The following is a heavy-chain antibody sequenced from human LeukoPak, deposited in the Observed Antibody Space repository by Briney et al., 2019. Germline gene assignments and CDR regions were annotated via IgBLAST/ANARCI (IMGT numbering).Heavy chain of an antibody. Sequence: PGGSLRLSCAASGFTFSDYYMSWIRQAPGKGLEWVSYISSSSSYTNYADSVKGRFTISRDNAKNSLYLQMNSLRAEDTAVYYCAREQGPNNSGWYGSDAFDIWGQGTMVTVSS. D-gene: IGHD6-19*01. J-gene: IGHJ3*02. V-gene: IGHV3-11*05. CDR2: ISSSSSYT. CDR3: AREQGPNNSGWYGSDAFDI. CDR1: GFTFSDYY.